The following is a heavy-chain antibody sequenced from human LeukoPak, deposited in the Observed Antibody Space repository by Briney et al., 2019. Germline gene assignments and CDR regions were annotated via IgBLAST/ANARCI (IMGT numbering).Heavy chain of an antibody. Sequence: ASVKVSCKVSGYTLTELSMHWVRQAPGKGLEWMGGFDPEDGETIYAQKFQGRVTMTEDTSTDTAYMELSRLRSEDTAVYYCAGFRLRLGELSSVPYNWFDPWGQGTLVTVSS. CDR2: FDPEDGET. J-gene: IGHJ5*02. V-gene: IGHV1-24*01. CDR3: AGFRLRLGELSSVPYNWFDP. CDR1: GYTLTELS. D-gene: IGHD3-16*02.